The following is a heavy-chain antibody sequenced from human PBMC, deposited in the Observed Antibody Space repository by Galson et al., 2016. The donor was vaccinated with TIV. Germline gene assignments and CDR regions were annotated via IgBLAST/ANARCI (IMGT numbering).Heavy chain of an antibody. Sequence: GWIRQPPGKRLEWIGYVYYSGNTYYNPSLTSLKSRVTMSVDTSKNQFSLKLSSVTAVDTAVYYCARIGDWDGYNYVYWGQGTVISVSS. CDR2: VYYSGNT. V-gene: IGHV4-28*01. D-gene: IGHD5-24*01. CDR3: ARIGDWDGYNYVY. J-gene: IGHJ4*02.